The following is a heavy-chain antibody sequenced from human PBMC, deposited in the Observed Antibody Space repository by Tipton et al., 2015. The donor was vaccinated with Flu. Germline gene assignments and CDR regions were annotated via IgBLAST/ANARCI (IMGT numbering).Heavy chain of an antibody. CDR1: GFTFSGYW. D-gene: IGHD4-11*01. V-gene: IGHV3-74*01. J-gene: IGHJ5*02. Sequence: SLRLSCAASGFTFSGYWMSWVRQGPGKGLVWVSRTNSDGNTRDYADSVKGRFTISRDNAKNTVYLQMDSLRAEDTAVYYCARYPESNYHWFGPWGQGALVTVSS. CDR3: ARYPESNYHWFGP. CDR2: TNSDGNTR.